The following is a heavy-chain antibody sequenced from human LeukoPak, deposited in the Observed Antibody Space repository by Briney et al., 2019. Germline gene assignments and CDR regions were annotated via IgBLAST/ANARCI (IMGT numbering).Heavy chain of an antibody. Sequence: GGSLRLSCAASGFSVSSTYMSWVRQPPGKGLEWVSVIYSDGSAYYADSVKGRFTISRDNSKNTLYLRMDSLRAEDTAVYYCARASSGYGYGAWGQGTLVTVSS. CDR2: IYSDGSA. V-gene: IGHV3-66*01. J-gene: IGHJ5*02. D-gene: IGHD5-18*01. CDR1: GFSVSSTY. CDR3: ARASSGYGYGA.